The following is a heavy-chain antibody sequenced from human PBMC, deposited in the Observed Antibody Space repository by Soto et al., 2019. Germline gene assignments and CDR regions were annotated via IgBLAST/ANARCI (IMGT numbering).Heavy chain of an antibody. CDR1: DYTFTSYD. CDR2: ISGYNGDT. J-gene: IGHJ6*02. Sequence: GASVKVSCKASDYTFTSYDISWVRQAPGQGLEWMGWISGYNGDTNYAQKFQGRVSMTIDTSTTTAYMELRSLTSDDTAVYYCAKNGQPPYYYYGLDVWGQGTKVTVSS. D-gene: IGHD2-8*01. CDR3: AKNGQPPYYYYGLDV. V-gene: IGHV1-18*01.